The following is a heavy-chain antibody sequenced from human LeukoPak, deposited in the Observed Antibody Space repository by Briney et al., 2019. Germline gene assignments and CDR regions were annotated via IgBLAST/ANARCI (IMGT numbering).Heavy chain of an antibody. Sequence: GGSLRLSCAASGFTVSSKYMSWVRRAPGKGLEWVSGIYNGGSTNYTTSVKGRFTISRDNSKNKVFLQMNSLRVEGTAVYYCAREASYSGSWWYFDHWGQGTLV. CDR1: GFTVSSKY. J-gene: IGHJ4*02. V-gene: IGHV3-66*01. CDR3: AREASYSGSWWYFDH. CDR2: IYNGGST. D-gene: IGHD6-13*01.